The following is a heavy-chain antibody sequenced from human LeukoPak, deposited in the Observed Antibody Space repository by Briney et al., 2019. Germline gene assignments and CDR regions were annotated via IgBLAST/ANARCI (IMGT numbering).Heavy chain of an antibody. Sequence: SETLSLTCAVYGGSFSGYYWSWIRQPPGKGLEWIGEINHSGSTNYNPSLKSRVTISVDTSKNLFSLKLSSVTAADTAVYYCARGGRQQLTPYYFDYWGQGTLVTVSS. CDR2: INHSGST. J-gene: IGHJ4*02. CDR1: GGSFSGYY. D-gene: IGHD6-13*01. V-gene: IGHV4-34*01. CDR3: ARGGRQQLTPYYFDY.